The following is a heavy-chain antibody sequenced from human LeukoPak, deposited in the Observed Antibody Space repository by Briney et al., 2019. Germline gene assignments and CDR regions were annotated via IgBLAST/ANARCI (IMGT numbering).Heavy chain of an antibody. V-gene: IGHV1-24*01. D-gene: IGHD6-13*01. J-gene: IGHJ6*03. CDR3: ATAGGGGSSWDPYYYYMDV. Sequence: ASVKVSCKVSGYTLTEFSMHWVRQAPGKGLEWMGGFDPEDGETIYAQKFQGRVTMTEDTSTDTAYMELSSLRSEDTAVYYCATAGGGGSSWDPYYYYMDVWGKGPTLTVSS. CDR1: GYTLTEFS. CDR2: FDPEDGET.